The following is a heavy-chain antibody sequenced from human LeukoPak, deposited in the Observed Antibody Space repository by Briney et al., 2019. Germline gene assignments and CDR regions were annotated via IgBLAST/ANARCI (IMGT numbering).Heavy chain of an antibody. Sequence: GGSLRLSCAASGFTFSTYWMSWVRQAPGKGLEWVANIKEDGSEKSYGDSVKGRFTISRDNAKNSLYLEMNSLRVEDTAVYYCARDSSGYQWGQGTLVTVSS. CDR2: IKEDGSEK. D-gene: IGHD3-22*01. J-gene: IGHJ4*02. CDR3: ARDSSGYQ. CDR1: GFTFSTYW. V-gene: IGHV3-7*01.